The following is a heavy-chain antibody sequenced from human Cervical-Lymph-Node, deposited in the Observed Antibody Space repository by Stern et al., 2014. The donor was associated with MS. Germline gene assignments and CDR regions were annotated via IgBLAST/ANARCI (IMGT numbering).Heavy chain of an antibody. CDR1: GFIFNDFY. V-gene: IGHV3-11*01. J-gene: IGHJ2*01. CDR2: ISSDGTTT. Sequence: VQLVESGGGLVKPGGSLRLSCEASGFIFNDFYMSWIRQAPGQGLEWISYISSDGTTTAYADSVKGRFTISRDNAKKTLYLQMDSLRAEDTAVYFCTRRWYFDLWGRGTLVTVSS. CDR3: TRRWYFDL.